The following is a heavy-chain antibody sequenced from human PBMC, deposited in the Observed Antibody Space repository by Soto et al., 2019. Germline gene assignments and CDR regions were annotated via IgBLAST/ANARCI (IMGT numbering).Heavy chain of an antibody. CDR1: GFTVISNY. CDR3: VRDMQLWRLDS. J-gene: IGHJ4*02. CDR2: IYSAGNT. Sequence: GGSLRLSCAASGFTVISNYMSWVRQAPGKGLEWISIIYSAGNTYYADSVKGRFTISRDNSKNTLYLQMNSLRAEDTAVYYCVRDMQLWRLDSWGQGTLVTVSS. V-gene: IGHV3-66*01. D-gene: IGHD2-21*01.